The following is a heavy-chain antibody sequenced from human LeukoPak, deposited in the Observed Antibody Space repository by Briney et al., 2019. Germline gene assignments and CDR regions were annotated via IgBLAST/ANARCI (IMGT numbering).Heavy chain of an antibody. Sequence: GGSLRLSCAASGFTFSSYSMNWVRQAPGKGLEWVSSISSSSSYIYYADSVKGRFTISRDNAKNSLYLQMNSLRAEDTAVYYCARDYYDSSGYYVEKRLDYWGQGTLVTVSS. J-gene: IGHJ4*02. D-gene: IGHD3-22*01. CDR2: ISSSSSYI. CDR3: ARDYYDSSGYYVEKRLDY. CDR1: GFTFSSYS. V-gene: IGHV3-21*01.